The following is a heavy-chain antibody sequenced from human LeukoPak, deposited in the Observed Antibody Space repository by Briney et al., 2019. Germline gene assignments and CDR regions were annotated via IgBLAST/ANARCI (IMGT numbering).Heavy chain of an antibody. V-gene: IGHV3-7*01. CDR3: ARDGVVNFWVSYGTYNYYYHMDV. D-gene: IGHD3-16*01. CDR1: GFTFINYW. Sequence: GGSLRLSCAASGFTFINYWMSWVRQAPGKGREWVANIKEDGSEKDYVDSVKGRFTISRDNAQSSLYLQMDSLRAEDTAVYYCARDGVVNFWVSYGTYNYYYHMDVWGKGTTVTVSS. CDR2: IKEDGSEK. J-gene: IGHJ6*04.